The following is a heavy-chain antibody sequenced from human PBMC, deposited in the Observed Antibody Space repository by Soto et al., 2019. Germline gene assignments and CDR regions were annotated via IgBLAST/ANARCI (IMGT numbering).Heavy chain of an antibody. CDR2: IYPADSDT. Sequence: GESLKISCKGSGYTFTSYWIGWVRQLPGKGLEWMGIIYPADSDTRYSPSFQGQVTISADKSISTAYLQRSSLRASDTAMYFCARAYGKYFDYWGQGTPVTVSS. CDR1: GYTFTSYW. D-gene: IGHD3-10*01. V-gene: IGHV5-51*01. CDR3: ARAYGKYFDY. J-gene: IGHJ4*02.